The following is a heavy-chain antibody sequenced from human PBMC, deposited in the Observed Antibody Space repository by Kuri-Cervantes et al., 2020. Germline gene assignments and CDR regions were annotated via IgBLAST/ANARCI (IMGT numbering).Heavy chain of an antibody. CDR1: GFTFSSYD. V-gene: IGHV3-13*01. CDR3: AEFGDSSGYPSGLFDY. D-gene: IGHD3-22*01. Sequence: GESLKISCAASGFTFSSYDMHWVRQATGKGLEWVSAIGTAGDTYYPGSVKGRFTISRENAKNSLYLQMNSLRAEDTAVYYCAEFGDSSGYPSGLFDYWGQGTLVTVSS. CDR2: IGTAGDT. J-gene: IGHJ4*02.